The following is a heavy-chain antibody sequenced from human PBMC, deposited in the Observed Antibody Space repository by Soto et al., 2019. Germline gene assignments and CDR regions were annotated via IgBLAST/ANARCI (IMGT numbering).Heavy chain of an antibody. J-gene: IGHJ5*02. V-gene: IGHV2-26*01. D-gene: IGHD2-2*01. CDR1: GLSLSNGKLG. CDR3: ALIKCCSRTDCYLASFNP. Sequence: QVTLRESGPVLVKPTETLTLTCTVSGLSLSNGKLGVSWIRQPPGKALEWLAHIFSSDDKSYSTSLRSRLTSSKDTSRSQVVLTMTNLDPMDSATYYCALIKCCSRTDCYLASFNPWGQGTLVTVSS. CDR2: IFSSDDK.